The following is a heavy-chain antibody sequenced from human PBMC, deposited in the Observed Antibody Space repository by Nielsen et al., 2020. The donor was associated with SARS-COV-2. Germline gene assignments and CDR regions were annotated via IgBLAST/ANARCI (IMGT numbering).Heavy chain of an antibody. CDR3: ATSTPLVRSAWFDP. D-gene: IGHD3-3*01. V-gene: IGHV1-24*01. CDR1: GISVTQLT. Sequence: ASVKVSCKVSGISVTQLTMHWVHQAPGEGLEWMGEFDPQDGETTLALKFQGRVTMTEDTSTDTAYMELSSLRSEDTAVYYCATSTPLVRSAWFDPWGQGTLVTVSS. CDR2: FDPQDGET. J-gene: IGHJ5*02.